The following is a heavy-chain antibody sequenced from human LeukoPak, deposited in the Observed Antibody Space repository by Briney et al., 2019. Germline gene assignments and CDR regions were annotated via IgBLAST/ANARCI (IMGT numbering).Heavy chain of an antibody. Sequence: PGGSLRLSCVTSGFFFNSYWMSWVRQAPGKGLEWVANENQDGSEIYYVDSAKGRFIMSRDNTKNSFYLQMSSLRVEDTAVYYSARGRDVDAWGQGTLVTVSS. CDR2: ENQDGSEI. V-gene: IGHV3-7*03. J-gene: IGHJ4*02. CDR3: ARGRDVDA. CDR1: GFFFNSYW. D-gene: IGHD2-21*01.